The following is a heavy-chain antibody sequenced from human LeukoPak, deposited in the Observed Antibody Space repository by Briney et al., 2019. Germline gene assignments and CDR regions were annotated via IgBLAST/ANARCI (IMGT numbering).Heavy chain of an antibody. J-gene: IGHJ4*02. D-gene: IGHD1-26*01. V-gene: IGHV3-9*01. CDR3: AKDKGATKSFDY. Sequence: GGSLRLSCAASGFTFDDYAMHWVRQAPGKGLEWVSGISWNSGSIGYADSVKGRFTTSRDNAKNSLYLQMNSLRAEDTALYYCAKDKGATKSFDYWGQGTLVTVSS. CDR1: GFTFDDYA. CDR2: ISWNSGSI.